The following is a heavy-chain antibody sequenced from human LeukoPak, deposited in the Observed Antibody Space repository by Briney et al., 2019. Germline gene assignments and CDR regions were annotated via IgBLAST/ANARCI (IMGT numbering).Heavy chain of an antibody. V-gene: IGHV4-34*01. Sequence: SETLSLTCAVYGGSFSGYYWSWSRQPPGKGLEWIGEINHSGSTNYNPSLKSRVTISVDTSKNQFSLKLSSVAAADTAVYYCARGRAIIAGPRGYYLAYCGQGPLLIV. CDR2: INHSGST. J-gene: IGHJ4*02. CDR3: ARGRAIIAGPRGYYLAY. CDR1: GGSFSGYY. D-gene: IGHD3-10*01.